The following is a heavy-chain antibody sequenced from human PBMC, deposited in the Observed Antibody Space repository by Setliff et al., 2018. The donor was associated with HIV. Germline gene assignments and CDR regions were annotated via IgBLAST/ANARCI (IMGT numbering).Heavy chain of an antibody. CDR1: GGSISGFY. CDR2: IYDSGAT. V-gene: IGHV4-59*08. Sequence: SETLSLTCTVSGGSISGFYWSWIRQSPGNGLEWIGWIYDSGATKYNPSLKSRATISLETSKMQFSLKLNSVSAADTAVYYCARVGWSDGASHIVYWGQGALVTVSS. CDR3: ARVGWSDGASHIVY. D-gene: IGHD6-19*01. J-gene: IGHJ4*02.